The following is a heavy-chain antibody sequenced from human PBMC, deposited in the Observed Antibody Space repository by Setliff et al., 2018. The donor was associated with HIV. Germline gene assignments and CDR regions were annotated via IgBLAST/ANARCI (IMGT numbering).Heavy chain of an antibody. Sequence: GGSLRLSCADSRFTFSSYEMNWVRQAPGKGLEWVSAISSSSSHRFYADSVKGRFTISRDNRENSLYLQMSSLRAEDTAVYYCVRGAMVVTRHFEYWGQGTLVTVS. CDR2: ISSSSSHR. D-gene: IGHD2-21*02. V-gene: IGHV3-21*01. J-gene: IGHJ4*02. CDR3: VRGAMVVTRHFEY. CDR1: RFTFSSYE.